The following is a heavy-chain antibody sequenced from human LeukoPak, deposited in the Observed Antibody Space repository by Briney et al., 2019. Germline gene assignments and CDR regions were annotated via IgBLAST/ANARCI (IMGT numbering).Heavy chain of an antibody. CDR1: GFTFGDYA. V-gene: IGHV4-59*12. CDR2: IYYSGST. Sequence: PGGSLRLSCTASGFTFGDYAMSWFRQAPGKGLEWIGYIYYSGSTNYNPSLKSRVTISVDTSKNQFSLKLSSVTAADTAVYYCARPKFTYGSGDWFDPWGQGTLVTVSS. CDR3: ARPKFTYGSGDWFDP. J-gene: IGHJ5*02. D-gene: IGHD3-10*01.